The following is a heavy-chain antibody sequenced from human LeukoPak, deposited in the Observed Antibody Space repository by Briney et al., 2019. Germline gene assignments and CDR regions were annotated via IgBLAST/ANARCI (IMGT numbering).Heavy chain of an antibody. CDR1: GFTFSDYY. J-gene: IGHJ5*02. Sequence: GGSLRPSCAASGFTFSDYYMSWIRQAPGKGLEWVSYISSSGSTTYYADSVKGRFTISRDNSKNTLYLQMNSLRAEGTAVYYCAKVSLKSYYDSSGLNWFDPWGQGTLVTVSS. D-gene: IGHD3-22*01. CDR2: ISSSGSTT. V-gene: IGHV3-11*01. CDR3: AKVSLKSYYDSSGLNWFDP.